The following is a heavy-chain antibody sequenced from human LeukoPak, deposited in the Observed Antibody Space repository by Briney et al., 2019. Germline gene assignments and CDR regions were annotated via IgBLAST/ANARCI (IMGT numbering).Heavy chain of an antibody. Sequence: SSETLSLTCTVSGGSISSSSYYWGWIRQPPGKGLEWIGSIYYSGSTYYNPSLKSRVTISVDTSKNQFSLKLSSVTAADTAVYYCARLTLFLRTLRWFDPWGQGTLVTVSS. CDR1: GGSISSSSYY. CDR3: ARLTLFLRTLRWFDP. CDR2: IYYSGST. J-gene: IGHJ5*02. V-gene: IGHV4-39*01. D-gene: IGHD2-15*01.